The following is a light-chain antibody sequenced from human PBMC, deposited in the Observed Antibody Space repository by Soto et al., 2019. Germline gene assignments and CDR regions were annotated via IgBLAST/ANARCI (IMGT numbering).Light chain of an antibody. CDR1: QSVSSSY. Sequence: EIVLTQPPGTLSLSPGERATLSCRASQSVSSSYLAWYQQKPGQAPRLLIYDASIRATGIPDRFSGSGSGTDFTLTISRLAPEDFAVYYCQQYGNSPITFGQGTRLDMK. V-gene: IGKV3-20*01. J-gene: IGKJ5*01. CDR3: QQYGNSPIT. CDR2: DAS.